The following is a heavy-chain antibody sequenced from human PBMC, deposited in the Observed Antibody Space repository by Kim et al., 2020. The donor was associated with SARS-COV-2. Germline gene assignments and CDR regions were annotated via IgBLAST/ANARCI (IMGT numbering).Heavy chain of an antibody. Sequence: SVKGRLTISRDNSKNTLYLQMNSLRAEDTAVYYCARDKWLAYYYYYGMDVWGQGTTVTVSS. D-gene: IGHD6-19*01. V-gene: IGHV3-30*01. J-gene: IGHJ6*02. CDR3: ARDKWLAYYYYYGMDV.